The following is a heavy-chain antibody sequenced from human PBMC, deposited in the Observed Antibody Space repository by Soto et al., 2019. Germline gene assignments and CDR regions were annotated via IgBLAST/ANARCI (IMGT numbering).Heavy chain of an antibody. D-gene: IGHD2-15*01. J-gene: IGHJ4*02. CDR3: ASEDCRNTNCLKGFDY. Sequence: ASVKVSCKASGYRFTNHGISWVRQAPGQGFEWVGGINPESGNPKYVPKFQGRVTVTRDTSTSTAYMELNRLTSDDTAVYYCASEDCRNTNCLKGFDYWGQGTLVTVSS. CDR1: GYRFTNHG. CDR2: INPESGNP. V-gene: IGHV1-18*01.